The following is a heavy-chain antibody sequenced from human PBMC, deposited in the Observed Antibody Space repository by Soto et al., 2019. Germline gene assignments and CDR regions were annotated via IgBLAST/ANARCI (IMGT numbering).Heavy chain of an antibody. D-gene: IGHD2-2*01. Sequence: SETLSLTCTVPGGSISSYYWSWIRQPPGKGLEWIGYIYYSGSTNYNPSLKSRVTISVDTSKNQFSLKLSSVTAADTAVYYCARFGGYCSSTSCLNWFDPWGQGTLVTVS. CDR2: IYYSGST. J-gene: IGHJ5*02. V-gene: IGHV4-59*01. CDR3: ARFGGYCSSTSCLNWFDP. CDR1: GGSISSYY.